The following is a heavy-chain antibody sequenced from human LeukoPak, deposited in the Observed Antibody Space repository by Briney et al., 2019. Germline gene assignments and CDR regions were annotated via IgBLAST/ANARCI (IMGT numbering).Heavy chain of an antibody. V-gene: IGHV4-30-2*01. CDR1: GGSIISGDYS. Sequence: PSETLSLTCTVSGGSIISGDYSWSWIRQPPGKGLDWIGYIYHSGNTYYNGNTYYNPSLSSRATISVDRSKNQFSLKLSSVTAADTAVYYCARGIQTQQLVSYGFDIWGQGTMVTVSS. D-gene: IGHD6-13*01. CDR3: ARGIQTQQLVSYGFDI. J-gene: IGHJ3*02. CDR2: IYHSGNT.